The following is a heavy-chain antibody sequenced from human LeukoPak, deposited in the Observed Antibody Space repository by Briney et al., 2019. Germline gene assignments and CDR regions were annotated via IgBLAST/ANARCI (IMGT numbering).Heavy chain of an antibody. D-gene: IGHD6-13*01. V-gene: IGHV1-69*13. CDR1: GGTFSSYA. Sequence: GASVKVSCKASGGTFSSYAISWVRQAPGQGLEWMGGIIPIFGTAKYAQKFQGRVTITADESTSTAYMELSSLRSEDTAVYYCARVTLGYSRSGDNYYYSGMDVWGQGTTVSVSS. CDR2: IIPIFGTA. J-gene: IGHJ6*02. CDR3: ARVTLGYSRSGDNYYYSGMDV.